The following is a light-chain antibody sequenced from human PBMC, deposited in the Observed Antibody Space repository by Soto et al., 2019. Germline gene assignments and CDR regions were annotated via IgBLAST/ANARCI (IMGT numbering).Light chain of an antibody. Sequence: VLTQSPGTLSLSPGERATLSCRASQSVSTSFLAWYQQKPGQAPRLLIYGAFSRATGIPDRFSGSRSGPEFTLTINSLQSEDFAVYYCQQYNNWPPWTFGQGTKVDIK. J-gene: IGKJ1*01. V-gene: IGKV3-20*01. CDR2: GAF. CDR3: QQYNNWPPWT. CDR1: QSVSTSF.